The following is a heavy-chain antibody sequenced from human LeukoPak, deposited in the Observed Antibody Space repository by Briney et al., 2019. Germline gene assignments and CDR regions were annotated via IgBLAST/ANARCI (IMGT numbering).Heavy chain of an antibody. J-gene: IGHJ4*02. Sequence: GGSLRLSCAASGFTFSDSGMHWVRQAPGKGLEWVAVISYDGSNKYYADSVKGRFTISKDNAKNTVYLQMNSLRAEDTAVYYCVSFYETYWGRGTLVTVSS. D-gene: IGHD2/OR15-2a*01. CDR2: ISYDGSNK. V-gene: IGHV3-30*03. CDR1: GFTFSDSG. CDR3: VSFYETY.